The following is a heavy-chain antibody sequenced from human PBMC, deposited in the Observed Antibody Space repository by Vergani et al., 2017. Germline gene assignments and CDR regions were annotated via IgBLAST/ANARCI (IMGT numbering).Heavy chain of an antibody. CDR2: ISGSGGST. D-gene: IGHD1-26*01. J-gene: IGHJ4*02. V-gene: IGHV3-23*01. CDR3: AKDRYQYSGSYLVDY. CDR1: GFTFSSYA. Sequence: EVQLLESGGGLVQPGGSLTLSCAASGFTFSSYAMSWVRQAPGKGLEWVSAISGSGGSTYYADSVKGRFTISRDNSKNTLYLQMNSLRAEDTAVYYCAKDRYQYSGSYLVDYWGQGTLVTGSS.